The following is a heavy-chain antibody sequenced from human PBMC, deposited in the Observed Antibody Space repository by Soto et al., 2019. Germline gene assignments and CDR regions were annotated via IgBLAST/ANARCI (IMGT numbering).Heavy chain of an antibody. CDR3: AKESLFPSIQGIITN. V-gene: IGHV3-23*01. J-gene: IGHJ4*02. CDR1: GLNFAGYA. CDR2: LSSSGEKT. D-gene: IGHD2-2*01. Sequence: EVRLSESGGVLARPGGSLRLSCEASGLNFAGYAMSWVRQAPGKGLDWVSSLSSSGEKTYYSDSVRGRFTICRDNPKNTVYLQINTLSADDTAVYFCAKESLFPSIQGIITNWGQGVGVTVSS.